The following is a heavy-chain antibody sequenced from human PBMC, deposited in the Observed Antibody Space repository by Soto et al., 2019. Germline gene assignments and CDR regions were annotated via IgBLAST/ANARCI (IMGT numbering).Heavy chain of an antibody. Sequence: QVQLVQSGAEVKKPGSSVKVSCKASGGTFSSYAISWVRQAPGQGLEWMGGVIPIFGTANYAQKFQGRVTITADESTSTAYMELSSLRSEDTAVYYCASRPLNYYDSSGYNWFDPWGQGTLVTVSS. CDR3: ASRPLNYYDSSGYNWFDP. CDR2: VIPIFGTA. V-gene: IGHV1-69*01. CDR1: GGTFSSYA. J-gene: IGHJ5*02. D-gene: IGHD3-22*01.